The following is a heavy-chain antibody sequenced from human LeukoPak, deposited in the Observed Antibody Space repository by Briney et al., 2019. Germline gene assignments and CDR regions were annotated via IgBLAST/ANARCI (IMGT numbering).Heavy chain of an antibody. CDR2: INHSGST. Sequence: PSETLSLTCAVYGGSFSGYYWSWIRQPPGKGLEWIGEINHSGSTNYNPSLKSRVTISVDTSKNQFSLKLSSVTAADTAVYYCARGLRYSSSWTTWGAFDIWGQGTMVTVSS. D-gene: IGHD6-13*01. J-gene: IGHJ3*02. CDR3: ARGLRYSSSWTTWGAFDI. CDR1: GGSFSGYY. V-gene: IGHV4-34*01.